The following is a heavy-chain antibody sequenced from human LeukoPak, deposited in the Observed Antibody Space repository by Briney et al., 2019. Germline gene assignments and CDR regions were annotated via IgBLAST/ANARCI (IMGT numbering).Heavy chain of an antibody. J-gene: IGHJ4*02. Sequence: GGSLRLSCAASGFTFSSYWMSWVRQAPGKGLEWVANIKQDGSEKYYVDSVKGRFTISRDNAKNSLYLQMNSLRAEDTAVYYCARDNDDFWSGYYGPDYWGQGTLVTVSS. CDR2: IKQDGSEK. D-gene: IGHD3-3*01. CDR1: GFTFSSYW. V-gene: IGHV3-7*01. CDR3: ARDNDDFWSGYYGPDY.